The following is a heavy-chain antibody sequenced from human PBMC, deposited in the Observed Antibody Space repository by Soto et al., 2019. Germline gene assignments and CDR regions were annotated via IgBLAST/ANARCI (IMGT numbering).Heavy chain of an antibody. Sequence: GGSLRLSCAASGFTFSSYWMHRVRQVPGKGMEWVSKIDSNGIMTDYADSVKGRFTISRDNAKNSLYLQMNGLRAEDTAVYHCASLSAPVDYWGQGTLVTVSS. CDR2: IDSNGIMT. CDR3: ASLSAPVDY. D-gene: IGHD2-2*01. J-gene: IGHJ4*01. V-gene: IGHV3-74*01. CDR1: GFTFSSYW.